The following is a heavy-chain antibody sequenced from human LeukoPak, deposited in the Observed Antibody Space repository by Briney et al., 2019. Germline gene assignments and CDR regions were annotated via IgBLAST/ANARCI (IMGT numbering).Heavy chain of an antibody. CDR1: GGSISSYY. Sequence: KSSETLSLTCTVSGGSISSYYWSWIRQPAGKGLEWIGRIYTSGSTNYNPSLKSRVTMSVDTSKNQFSLKLSSVTAADTAVYYCARDHDYVWGNYRFWFDPWGQGTLVTVSS. J-gene: IGHJ5*02. CDR3: ARDHDYVWGNYRFWFDP. CDR2: IYTSGST. D-gene: IGHD3-16*02. V-gene: IGHV4-4*07.